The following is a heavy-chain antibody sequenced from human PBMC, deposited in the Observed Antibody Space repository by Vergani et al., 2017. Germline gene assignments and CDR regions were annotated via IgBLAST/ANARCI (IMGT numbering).Heavy chain of an antibody. Sequence: EVQLVESGGGLVQPGRSLRLSCAASGFTFDDYAMHWVRQAPGKGLEWVSGIKWNSDSIAYADSVKGRFNISRDNAKNPLYLEMNSLRGDDTAIYYCGRARCSGTCFMSNWFDSWGQGTLVTVSS. CDR2: IKWNSDSI. V-gene: IGHV3-9*01. D-gene: IGHD5-12*01. CDR1: GFTFDDYA. CDR3: GRARCSGTCFMSNWFDS. J-gene: IGHJ5*01.